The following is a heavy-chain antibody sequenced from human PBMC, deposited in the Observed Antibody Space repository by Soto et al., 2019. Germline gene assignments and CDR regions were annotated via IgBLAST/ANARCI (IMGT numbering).Heavy chain of an antibody. Sequence: EVQLLESGGGLVQPGGSLRLSCTASGFTFSSNAMGWVRQAPGKGLEWVSSIGNSGGLTVYAYSVKGRFTISRDNSRNTLFLQMNSLRAEDTAVYYCANIHTTSANFDYWGQGTLVTVSS. D-gene: IGHD2-2*01. J-gene: IGHJ4*02. CDR1: GFTFSSNA. CDR3: ANIHTTSANFDY. V-gene: IGHV3-23*01. CDR2: IGNSGGLT.